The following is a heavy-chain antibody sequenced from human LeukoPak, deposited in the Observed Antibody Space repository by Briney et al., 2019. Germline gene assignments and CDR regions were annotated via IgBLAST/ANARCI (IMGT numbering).Heavy chain of an antibody. J-gene: IGHJ6*02. V-gene: IGHV4-4*07. D-gene: IGHD3-3*01. Sequence: PSETLSLTCTVSGGSISSYYWSWIRQPAGKGLGWIGRIYTSGSTNYNPSLKSRVTISVDTSKNQFSLKLSSVTAADTAVYYCARNRVFGVVTYYYGMDVWGQGTTVTVSS. CDR1: GGSISSYY. CDR3: ARNRVFGVVTYYYGMDV. CDR2: IYTSGST.